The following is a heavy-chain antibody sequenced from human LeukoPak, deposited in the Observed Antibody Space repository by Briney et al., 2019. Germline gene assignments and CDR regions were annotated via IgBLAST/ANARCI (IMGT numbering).Heavy chain of an antibody. J-gene: IGHJ6*02. D-gene: IGHD4-17*01. V-gene: IGHV1-18*01. CDR2: ISAYNGNT. CDR3: ARGTTTVTTPLYYYYGMDV. Sequence: ASVKVSCKASGYTFTSYGISWVRQAPGQGLEWMGWISAYNGNTNYAQKLQGRVTMTTDTSTSTAYMELRSLRSDDTAVYYCARGTTTVTTPLYYYYGMDVWGQGTTVTVSS. CDR1: GYTFTSYG.